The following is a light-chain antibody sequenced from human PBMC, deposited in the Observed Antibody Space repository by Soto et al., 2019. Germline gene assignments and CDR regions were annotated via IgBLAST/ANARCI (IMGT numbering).Light chain of an antibody. CDR2: EVS. Sequence: QSALTQPASVSGSPGQSITISCTGTSSDVGGYNYVSWYQQHPGKAPKLMIYEVSNRPSGVSNRFSGSKSGNTASLTISGLQADDDAYYYCSSYTSSSTFVFGGGTKLTVL. CDR1: SSDVGGYNY. V-gene: IGLV2-14*01. J-gene: IGLJ3*02. CDR3: SSYTSSSTFV.